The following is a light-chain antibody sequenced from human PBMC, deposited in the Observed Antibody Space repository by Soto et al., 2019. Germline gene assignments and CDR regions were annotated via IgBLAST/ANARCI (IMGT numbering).Light chain of an antibody. CDR3: SSYTTSSTLWV. J-gene: IGLJ3*02. V-gene: IGLV2-14*01. Sequence: QSALTQPASVSGSPGQSMTISCTGTSSDVGVYNYVSWYQQHPDKAPKLMIYEVSSRPSGVSSRFSGSKSGSTASLTISGLQADDEADYYCSSYTTSSTLWVFGGGTKVTVL. CDR2: EVS. CDR1: SSDVGVYNY.